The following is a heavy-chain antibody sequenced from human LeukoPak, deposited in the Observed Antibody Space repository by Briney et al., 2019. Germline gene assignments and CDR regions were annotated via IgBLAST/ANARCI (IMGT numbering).Heavy chain of an antibody. J-gene: IGHJ4*02. D-gene: IGHD4-17*01. V-gene: IGHV1-69*13. Sequence: GASVKVSCKASGGTFSIYAISWVRQAPGQGLEWMGGIIPIFGTANYAQKFQGRVTITADESTSTAYMELSSLRSEDTAVYYCAREASYGDYEGDYFDYWGQGTLVTVSS. CDR3: AREASYGDYEGDYFDY. CDR2: IIPIFGTA. CDR1: GGTFSIYA.